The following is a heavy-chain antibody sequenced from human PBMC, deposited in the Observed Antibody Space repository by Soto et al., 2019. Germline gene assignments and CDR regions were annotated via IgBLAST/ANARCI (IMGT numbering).Heavy chain of an antibody. V-gene: IGHV4-59*08. J-gene: IGHJ5*02. CDR3: ARRGSGWSGGWFDP. Sequence: QVQLQESGPGLVKPSETLSLTCTVSGGSISSYYWSWIRQPPGKGLEWIGYIYYSGSTNYNPSLKSRVTISVDTSKTQFSLKLSSVTAADTAVYYCARRGSGWSGGWFDPWGQGTLVTVSS. CDR1: GGSISSYY. D-gene: IGHD6-19*01. CDR2: IYYSGST.